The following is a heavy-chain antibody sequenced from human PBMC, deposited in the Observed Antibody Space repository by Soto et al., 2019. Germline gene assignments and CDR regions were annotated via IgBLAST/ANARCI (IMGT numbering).Heavy chain of an antibody. CDR1: GFTFSSYG. CDR2: ISYDGSNK. Sequence: GGSLRLSCAASGFTFSSYGMHWVRQAPGKGLEWVAVISYDGSNKYYADSVKGRFTISRDNSKNTLYLQMNSLRAEDTAVYYCARGQLLYYYYYGMDVWGQGTTVTVS. CDR3: ARGQLLYYYYYGMDV. D-gene: IGHD2-2*02. V-gene: IGHV3-30*03. J-gene: IGHJ6*02.